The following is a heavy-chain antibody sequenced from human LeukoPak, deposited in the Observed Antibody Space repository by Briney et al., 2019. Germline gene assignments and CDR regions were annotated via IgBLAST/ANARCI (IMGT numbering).Heavy chain of an antibody. CDR3: ARVNLILSRDYGMDV. D-gene: IGHD3-3*02. J-gene: IGHJ6*02. CDR1: GFTFSSYW. V-gene: IGHV3-7*03. Sequence: GGSLRLSCAASGFTFSSYWMSWVRQAPGKGLEWVANIKQDGSEKYYVDSVKGRFTISRDNAKNSLYLQMNSLRAEDTAGYYCARVNLILSRDYGMDVWGQGTTVTVSS. CDR2: IKQDGSEK.